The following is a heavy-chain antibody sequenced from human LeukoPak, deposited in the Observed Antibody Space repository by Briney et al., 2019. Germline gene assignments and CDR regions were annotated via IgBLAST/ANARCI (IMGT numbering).Heavy chain of an antibody. V-gene: IGHV1-46*01. Sequence: ASVKVSCKASGYTFTTYYMHWVRQAPGQGLEWMGIINPSGGSTGYAQKFQGRVTMTRDTSSGTVYMEVSSLRSEDTAVYYCARDSDYYGSGTYYYGNWFDSWGQGTLVTVSS. D-gene: IGHD3-10*01. CDR3: ARDSDYYGSGTYYYGNWFDS. CDR1: GYTFTTYY. J-gene: IGHJ5*01. CDR2: INPSGGST.